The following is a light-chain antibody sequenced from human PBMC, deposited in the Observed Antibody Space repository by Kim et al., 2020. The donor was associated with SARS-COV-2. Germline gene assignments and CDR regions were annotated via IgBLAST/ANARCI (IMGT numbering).Light chain of an antibody. CDR3: QHYDVYSGT. Sequence: GDRVTITCRASQSISISLALYQQKPGKAPNLLIYEASSLQSGVPSRFSGSGSGTEFTLTISSLQPDDFATYYCQHYDVYSGTFGQGTKVDIK. CDR1: QSISIS. CDR2: EAS. V-gene: IGKV1-5*01. J-gene: IGKJ1*01.